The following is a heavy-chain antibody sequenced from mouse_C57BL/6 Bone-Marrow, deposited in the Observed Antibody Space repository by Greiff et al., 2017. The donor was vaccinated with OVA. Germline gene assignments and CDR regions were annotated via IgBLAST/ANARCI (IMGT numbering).Heavy chain of an antibody. CDR1: GFTFSSYA. J-gene: IGHJ3*01. V-gene: IGHV5-4*01. CDR3: ARDPSTMVTAWFAY. D-gene: IGHD2-1*01. Sequence: EVQVVESGGGLVKPGGSLKLSCAASGFTFSSYAMSWVRQTPEKRLEWVATISDGGSYTYYPDNVKGRFTISRDNAKNNLYLQMSHLKSEDTAMYYCARDPSTMVTAWFAYWGQGTLVTVSA. CDR2: ISDGGSYT.